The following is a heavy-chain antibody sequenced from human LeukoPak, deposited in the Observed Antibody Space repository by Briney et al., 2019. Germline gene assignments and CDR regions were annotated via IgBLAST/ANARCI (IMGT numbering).Heavy chain of an antibody. D-gene: IGHD6-13*01. CDR3: ARDIGAARYFDY. Sequence: GGSLRLSCAASGFTFGDYAMSWVRQAPGKGLEWVAIIWYDGSDKYYADSVKGRFTISRDNSKNTLYLQMNSLRAEDTAVYYCARDIGAARYFDYWGQGTQVTVSS. CDR2: IWYDGSDK. V-gene: IGHV3-33*01. CDR1: GFTFGDYA. J-gene: IGHJ4*02.